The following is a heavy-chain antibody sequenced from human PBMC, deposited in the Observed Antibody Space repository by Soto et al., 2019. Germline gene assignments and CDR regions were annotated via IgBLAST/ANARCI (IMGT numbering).Heavy chain of an antibody. V-gene: IGHV1-69*02. D-gene: IGHD5-12*01. CDR3: GRGEASGYGSLDY. CDR1: GGTFSSYT. CDR2: IIPILSIA. Sequence: QVQLVQSGAEVKKPGSSVKVSCKASGGTFSSYTISWVRQAPGQGLEWMGRIIPILSIANYAQKFQGRVTITADKSTSTAYMELSSLKSEDTAVYYCGRGEASGYGSLDYWGQGTLVTVSS. J-gene: IGHJ4*02.